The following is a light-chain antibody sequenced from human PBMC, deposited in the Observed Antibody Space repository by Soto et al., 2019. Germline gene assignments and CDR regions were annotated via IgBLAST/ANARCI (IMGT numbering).Light chain of an antibody. CDR1: SSDVGGYNY. Sequence: QSVLTQPRSVSGSPGQSVTISCTGTSSDVGGYNYVSWYQQHPGKAPKLMIYDVSKRPSGVPDRFSGSKSGNTASLTISGLQAEDEADYYCCSYAGSYTLGVFGGGTKLTGL. J-gene: IGLJ3*02. V-gene: IGLV2-11*01. CDR3: CSYAGSYTLGV. CDR2: DVS.